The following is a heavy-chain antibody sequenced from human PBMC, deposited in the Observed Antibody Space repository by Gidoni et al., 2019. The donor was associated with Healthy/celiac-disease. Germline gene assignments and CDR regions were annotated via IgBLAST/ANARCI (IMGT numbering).Heavy chain of an antibody. V-gene: IGHV1-69*02. CDR3: ATRYCSSTSCLDY. CDR1: GGTFSSYT. CDR2: IIPIRGIA. D-gene: IGHD2-2*01. J-gene: IGHJ4*02. Sequence: VQLVQSGAEVKKPGSSVKVSCKASGGTFSSYTISWVRQAPGQGLEWMGRIIPIRGIANYAQKFQGRVTITADKSTSTAYMELSSLRSEDTAVYYCATRYCSSTSCLDYWGQGTLVTVSS.